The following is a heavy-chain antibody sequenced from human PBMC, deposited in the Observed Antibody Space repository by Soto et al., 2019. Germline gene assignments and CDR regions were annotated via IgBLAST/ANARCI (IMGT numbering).Heavy chain of an antibody. CDR1: GGTFSSYA. D-gene: IGHD5-12*01. J-gene: IGHJ4*02. CDR3: VRIVAIAGYTDN. Sequence: QVQLVQSGAEVRQPASSVKVSCKTSGGTFSSYAISWVRQAPGQGLAWMGGIVPIVDTSPYAQKFQGRVTITADESTSSAYKDLRNLLCDDTARYYCVRIVAIAGYTDNGGQGTLVTVSS. CDR2: IVPIVDTS. V-gene: IGHV1-69*12.